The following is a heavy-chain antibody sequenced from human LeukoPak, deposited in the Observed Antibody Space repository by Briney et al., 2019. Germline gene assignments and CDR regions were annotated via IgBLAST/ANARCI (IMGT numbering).Heavy chain of an antibody. V-gene: IGHV3-30-3*01. CDR2: ISYDGSNK. J-gene: IGHJ4*02. Sequence: GGFLRLSCAASGFTFSSYAMHWVRQAPGKGLEWVAVISYDGSNKYYADSVKGRFTISRDNSKNTLYLQMNSLRAEDTAVYYCAKVVPFYDFWSGYYTGQPDYWGQGTLVTVSS. CDR3: AKVVPFYDFWSGYYTGQPDY. D-gene: IGHD3-3*01. CDR1: GFTFSSYA.